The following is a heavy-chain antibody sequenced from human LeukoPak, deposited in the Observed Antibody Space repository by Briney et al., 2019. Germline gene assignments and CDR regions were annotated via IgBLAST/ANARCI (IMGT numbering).Heavy chain of an antibody. V-gene: IGHV1-69*05. CDR3: ARELSGSYFDAFDI. CDR2: IIPIFGTA. Sequence: GASVKVSCKASGGTFSSYAISWVRQAPGQGLEWMGRIIPIFGTANFAQKLQGRVTITTDKSTSTAYMELSSLRSEDTAVYYCARELSGSYFDAFDIWGQGTMVTVSS. D-gene: IGHD1-26*01. J-gene: IGHJ3*02. CDR1: GGTFSSYA.